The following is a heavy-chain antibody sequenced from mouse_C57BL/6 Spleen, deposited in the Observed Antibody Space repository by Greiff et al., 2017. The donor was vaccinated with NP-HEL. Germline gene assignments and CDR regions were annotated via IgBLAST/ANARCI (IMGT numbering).Heavy chain of an antibody. CDR1: GFTFSDYY. D-gene: IGHD2-2*01. CDR3: ARDRGGYGSFDY. Sequence: EVMLVESEGGLVQPGSSMKLSCTASGFTFSDYYMAWVRQVPEKGLEWVANINYDGSSTYYLDSLKSRFIISRDNAKNILYLQMSSLKSEDTATYYCARDRGGYGSFDYWGQGTTLTVSS. V-gene: IGHV5-16*01. J-gene: IGHJ2*01. CDR2: INYDGSST.